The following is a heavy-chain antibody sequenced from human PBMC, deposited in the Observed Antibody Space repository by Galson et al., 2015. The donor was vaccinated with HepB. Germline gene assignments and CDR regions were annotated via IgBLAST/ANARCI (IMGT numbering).Heavy chain of an antibody. V-gene: IGHV6-1*01. CDR2: TYYRSKWYN. J-gene: IGHJ3*02. D-gene: IGHD6-13*01. CDR3: ARERSKVTSSSWYGLAFDI. CDR1: GDSVSSNSAA. Sequence: CAISGDSVSSNSAAWNWIRQSPSRGLEWLGRTYYRSKWYNDYAVSVKSRITINPDTSKNQFSLQLNSVTPEDTAVYYCARERSKVTSSSWYGLAFDIWGQGTMVTVSS.